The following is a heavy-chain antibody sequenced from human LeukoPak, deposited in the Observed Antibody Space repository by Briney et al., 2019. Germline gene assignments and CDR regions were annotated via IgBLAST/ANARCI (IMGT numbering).Heavy chain of an antibody. D-gene: IGHD6-13*01. CDR1: GFTFEDYC. Sequence: GGSLRLSCAASGFTFEDYCMSWVRQAPGKGLEWVSGINWNGGRTVYADSVKGRFTISRDNAKNSLHLQMNSVRAEDTALYYCARDKSRIAARFDYWGRGTLVTVSS. J-gene: IGHJ4*02. V-gene: IGHV3-20*04. CDR3: ARDKSRIAARFDY. CDR2: INWNGGRT.